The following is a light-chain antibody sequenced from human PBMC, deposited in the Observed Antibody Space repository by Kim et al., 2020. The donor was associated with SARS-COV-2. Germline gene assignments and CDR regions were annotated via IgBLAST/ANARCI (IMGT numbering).Light chain of an antibody. V-gene: IGKV4-1*01. CDR3: RQYYSTPLT. CDR2: WAS. J-gene: IGKJ4*01. CDR1: QSVLYSSNNKNY. Sequence: ATINCKSSQSVLYSSNNKNYLAWYQQKPGQPPKLLIYWASTRESGVPDRFSGSGSGTAFTLTISSLQDEDVAVYYCRQYYSTPLTFGGGTKVDIK.